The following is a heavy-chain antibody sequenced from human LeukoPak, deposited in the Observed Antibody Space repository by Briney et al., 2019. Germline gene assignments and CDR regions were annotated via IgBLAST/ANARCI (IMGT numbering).Heavy chain of an antibody. CDR2: ISGSGGSR. Sequence: WGSLTLSCAASGFTFSSYAMRWVRQAQGQGLEWVLAISGSGGSRYYADSVKGRFTISRDNSKNTLYLQMNSLRAEDTAVYYCAKGGGSCYSWVCYFDYWGQGTLVTVSS. V-gene: IGHV3-23*01. D-gene: IGHD2-15*01. J-gene: IGHJ4*02. CDR3: AKGGGSCYSWVCYFDY. CDR1: GFTFSSYA.